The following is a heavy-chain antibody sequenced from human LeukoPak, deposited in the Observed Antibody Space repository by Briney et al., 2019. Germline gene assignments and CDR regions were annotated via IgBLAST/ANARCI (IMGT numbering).Heavy chain of an antibody. CDR2: IYYSGST. D-gene: IGHD6-13*01. Sequence: SETLSLTCTVSGGSISSYYWSWIRQPPGKGLEWIGYIYYSGSTNYNPSLKSRVTISVDMSKNQFSLKLSSVTAADTAVYYCARAPGQQMVLDYWGQGTLATVSS. V-gene: IGHV4-59*01. CDR1: GGSISSYY. J-gene: IGHJ4*02. CDR3: ARAPGQQMVLDY.